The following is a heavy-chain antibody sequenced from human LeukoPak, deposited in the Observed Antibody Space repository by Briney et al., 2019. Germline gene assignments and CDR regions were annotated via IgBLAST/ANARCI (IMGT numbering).Heavy chain of an antibody. J-gene: IGHJ4*02. CDR3: ARDLTSYYYDNNGAFDF. V-gene: IGHV1-69*04. CDR2: IIPILDAP. CDR1: GGTFSSYA. D-gene: IGHD3-22*01. Sequence: SVKVSCKASGGTFSSYAINWVRQAPGQGLEWMGRIIPILDAPNYAQEFQGRVTITADKSTSTAYMELSSLRSEDTAVYYCARDLTSYYYDNNGAFDFWGQGTLVTVSS.